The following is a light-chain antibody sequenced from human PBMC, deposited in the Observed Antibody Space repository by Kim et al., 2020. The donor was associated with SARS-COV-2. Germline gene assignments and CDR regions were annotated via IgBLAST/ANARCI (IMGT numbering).Light chain of an antibody. Sequence: GGTVTLTCGLGSGSVSTSYYHSWYQQTPGQAPRTLIYTTNTRASGVPDRFSGSILDNKAALTITGAQADDESDYYCVLYMRSDFWVFGGGTKLTVL. V-gene: IGLV8-61*01. CDR1: SGSVSTSYY. CDR2: TTN. J-gene: IGLJ3*02. CDR3: VLYMRSDFWV.